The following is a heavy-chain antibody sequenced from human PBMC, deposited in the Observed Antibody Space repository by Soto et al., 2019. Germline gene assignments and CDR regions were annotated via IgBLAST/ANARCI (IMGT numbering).Heavy chain of an antibody. V-gene: IGHV3-30*18. CDR2: ISYDGSNK. D-gene: IGHD2-2*01. CDR1: GFTFSSYG. CDR3: AKEPRYCSSTSCHYYYYGIDV. J-gene: IGHJ6*02. Sequence: PGGYLRLSCAASGFTFSSYGMHWVRQAPGKGLEWVAVISYDGSNKYYADSVKGRFTISRDNSKNTLYLQMNSLRAEDTAVYYCAKEPRYCSSTSCHYYYYGIDVWGQ.